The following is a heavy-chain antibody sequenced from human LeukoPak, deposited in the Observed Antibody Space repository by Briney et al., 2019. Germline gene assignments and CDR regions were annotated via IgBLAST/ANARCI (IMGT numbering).Heavy chain of an antibody. J-gene: IGHJ5*02. CDR3: ARVPYYYGSGSRYNWFDP. D-gene: IGHD3-10*01. V-gene: IGHV3-48*02. CDR2: ISSSSSTI. Sequence: GGSLRLSCAASGFTFSSYSMNWARQAPGKGLEWVSYISSSSSTIYYADSVKGRFTISRDNAKNSLYLQMNSLRDEDTAVYYCARVPYYYGSGSRYNWFDPWGQGTQVTVSS. CDR1: GFTFSSYS.